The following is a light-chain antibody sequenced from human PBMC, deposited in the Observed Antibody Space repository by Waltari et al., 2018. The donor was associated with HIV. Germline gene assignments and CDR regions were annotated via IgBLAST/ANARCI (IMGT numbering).Light chain of an antibody. Sequence: SDVLTQSPSVSVAPGKTAKISCWGHNIEHKGVQGYQKKPGQAPGLVIYDYTDRPAGIPERFSGSSSGNTATLTVSMVEAGDEADYYCQLWDTSSDHPAFFGGGSKLTV. CDR3: QLWDTSSDHPAF. J-gene: IGLJ2*01. CDR1: NIEHKG. V-gene: IGLV3-21*03. CDR2: DYT.